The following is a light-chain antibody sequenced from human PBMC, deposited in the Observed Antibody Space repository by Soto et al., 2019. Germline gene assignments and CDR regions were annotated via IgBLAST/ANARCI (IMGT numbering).Light chain of an antibody. CDR2: EVS. V-gene: IGLV2-8*01. Sequence: QSALTQPPSASGSPGQSVTISCTGTSSDVGHYDYVSWYQQHPGKAPKLMIYEVSKRPSGVPDRFSGSKFGYTASLTVSGLQDEDEADYYCSSYGGSNNLVFGGGTKLTVL. CDR1: SSDVGHYDY. CDR3: SSYGGSNNLV. J-gene: IGLJ2*01.